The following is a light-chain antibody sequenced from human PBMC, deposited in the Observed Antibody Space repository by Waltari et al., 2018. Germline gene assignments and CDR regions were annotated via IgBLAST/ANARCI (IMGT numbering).Light chain of an antibody. Sequence: QSALPQPAPVSGSPGQPITIPCSGTDSALGASDFVPWYQQHPGKAPHLIIYEVSNRPSGSSNLFSASKSGNTASLTISGLQAEDEADYYCSSYTTSSAPGVFGTGTRVTVL. CDR2: EVS. V-gene: IGLV2-14*01. CDR1: DSALGASDF. J-gene: IGLJ1*01. CDR3: SSYTTSSAPGV.